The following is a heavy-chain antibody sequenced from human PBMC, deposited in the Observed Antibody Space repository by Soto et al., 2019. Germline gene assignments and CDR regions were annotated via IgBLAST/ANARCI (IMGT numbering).Heavy chain of an antibody. V-gene: IGHV3-33*01. CDR1: GFTFSSYG. CDR3: ARALRSGNYWGSVDY. D-gene: IGHD1-26*01. CDR2: IWFDGNNK. J-gene: IGHJ4*02. Sequence: QVQLVESGGGVVQPGRSLRLSCAASGFTFSSYGMHWVRQAPGKGLEWVAVIWFDGNNKYYADSVKGRFTISRDNSKNTLFLQMNSLRAEDTAVYYCARALRSGNYWGSVDYWGQGTLVTVSS.